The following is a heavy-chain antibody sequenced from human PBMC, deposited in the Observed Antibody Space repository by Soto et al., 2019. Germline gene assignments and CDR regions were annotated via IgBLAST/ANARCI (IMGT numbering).Heavy chain of an antibody. V-gene: IGHV3-74*01. CDR2: INSDGSST. Sequence: EVQLVESGGGLVQPGGSLRLSCAASGFTFSSYWMHWVRQAPGKGLAWVSRINSDGSSTNYADSVKGRFTISRDNAKNTLFLQMNSLRAEDTALYYCARGYCSGGSCWDPSFDYWGQGTLVTVSS. D-gene: IGHD2-15*01. CDR3: ARGYCSGGSCWDPSFDY. J-gene: IGHJ4*02. CDR1: GFTFSSYW.